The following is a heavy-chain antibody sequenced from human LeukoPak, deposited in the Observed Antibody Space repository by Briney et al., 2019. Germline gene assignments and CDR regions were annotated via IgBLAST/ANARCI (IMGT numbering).Heavy chain of an antibody. Sequence: SETLSLTCAVSGGSISSVGYSWSWIRQPLGKGLEWIGDIYHSGSTYYNPSLKSRVTISVDRSKNQFSLKLSSVTAADTAVYYCARGTHYFDSNGHNWFDPWGQGTLVTVSS. J-gene: IGHJ5*02. D-gene: IGHD3-22*01. CDR2: IYHSGST. V-gene: IGHV4-30-2*01. CDR1: GGSISSVGYS. CDR3: ARGTHYFDSNGHNWFDP.